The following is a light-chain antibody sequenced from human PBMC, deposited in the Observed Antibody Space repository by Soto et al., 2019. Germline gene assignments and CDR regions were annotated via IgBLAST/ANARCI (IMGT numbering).Light chain of an antibody. CDR1: QSVKSN. CDR3: QQYNNWLRLT. J-gene: IGKJ1*01. CDR2: DAS. V-gene: IGKV3-15*01. Sequence: EIVMTQSPAPLSVPPGERVTLSCRASQSVKSNLAWYQQQPGRGPRLLIYDASTRATGNPARFSGSGSGTEFTSNISSLPSEDFEVYYCQQYNNWLRLTFGQGTKVEVK.